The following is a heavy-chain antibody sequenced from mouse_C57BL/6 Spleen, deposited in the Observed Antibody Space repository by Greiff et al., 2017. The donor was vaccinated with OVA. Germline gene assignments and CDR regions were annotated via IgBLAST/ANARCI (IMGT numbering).Heavy chain of an antibody. CDR3: ALCYDYDGAWFAY. CDR1: GFNIKNTY. Sequence: EVQLKESVAELVRPGASVKLSCTASGFNIKNTYMHWVKQRPEQGLEWIGRIDPANGNTKYAPKFQGKATITADTSSNTAYLQLSSLTSEDTAIYYCALCYDYDGAWFAYWGQGTLVTVSA. J-gene: IGHJ3*01. V-gene: IGHV14-3*01. CDR2: IDPANGNT. D-gene: IGHD2-4*01.